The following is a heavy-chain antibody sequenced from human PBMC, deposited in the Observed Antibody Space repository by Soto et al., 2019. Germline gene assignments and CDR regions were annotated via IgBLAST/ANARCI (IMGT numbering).Heavy chain of an antibody. CDR2: ISYDGSNK. CDR1: GFTFSSYA. CDR3: AITKKYSTNRYYYGMDV. Sequence: QPGGSLRLSCAASGFTFSSYAMHWVRQAPGKGLEWVAVISYDGSNKYYADSVKGRFTISRDNSKNTLYLQMNSLRAEDTAVYYCAITKKYSTNRYYYGMDVWGQGTTVTVSS. V-gene: IGHV3-30-3*01. D-gene: IGHD6-6*01. J-gene: IGHJ6*02.